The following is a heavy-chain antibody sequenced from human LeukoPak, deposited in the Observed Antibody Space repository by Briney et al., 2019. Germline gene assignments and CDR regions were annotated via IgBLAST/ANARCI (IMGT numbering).Heavy chain of an antibody. Sequence: GESLKISCKGSGYSFTSYWIGWVRQMPGKGLEWMGIIYPGDSDTRYSPSFQGQVTISADKSISTAYLQWSSLKASDTAMYYCARLSPGYSSGWYLPLDYRGQGTLVTVSS. V-gene: IGHV5-51*01. CDR1: GYSFTSYW. J-gene: IGHJ4*02. CDR2: IYPGDSDT. CDR3: ARLSPGYSSGWYLPLDY. D-gene: IGHD6-19*01.